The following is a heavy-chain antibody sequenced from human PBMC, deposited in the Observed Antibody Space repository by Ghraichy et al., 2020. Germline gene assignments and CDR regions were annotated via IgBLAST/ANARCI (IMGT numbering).Heavy chain of an antibody. CDR2: IYHSGST. CDR1: GGSISSGGYS. Sequence: SETLSLTCAVSGGSISSGGYSWSWIRQPPGKGLEWIGYIYHSGSTYYNPSLKSRVTISVDRSKNQFSLKLSSVTAADTAVYYCARDRGYSYGDYYYYYGMDVWGQGTTVTVSS. D-gene: IGHD5-18*01. CDR3: ARDRGYSYGDYYYYYGMDV. V-gene: IGHV4-30-2*01. J-gene: IGHJ6*02.